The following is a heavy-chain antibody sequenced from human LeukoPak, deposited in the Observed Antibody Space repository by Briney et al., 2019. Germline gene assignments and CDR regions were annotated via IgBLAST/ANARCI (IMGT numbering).Heavy chain of an antibody. J-gene: IGHJ4*02. CDR2: INPYSGGT. Sequence: ASVKVSCKTSGYTFTGFYIHWVRQAPGQGLEWMGWINPYSGGTNLAQNFQGRVTLTRDTSLNTAYMETTSLTTDDTAVYYCARPDTIGRSGSFSSWGQGTLVTVSS. V-gene: IGHV1-2*02. CDR3: ARPDTIGRSGSFSS. D-gene: IGHD3-10*01. CDR1: GYTFTGFY.